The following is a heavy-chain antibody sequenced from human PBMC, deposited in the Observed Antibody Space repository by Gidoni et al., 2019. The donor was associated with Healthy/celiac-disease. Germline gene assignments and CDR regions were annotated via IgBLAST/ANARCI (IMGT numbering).Heavy chain of an antibody. CDR1: GGSISSYY. J-gene: IGHJ4*02. D-gene: IGHD5-18*01. Sequence: QVQLQASGPGLVKPSETLSLTCTVSGGSISSYYWSWIRQPPGKGLEWIGYIYYSGSTNYNPSLKSRVTISVDTSKNQFSLKLSSVTAADTAVYYCARSPYSYGSYYFDYWGQGTLVTVSS. V-gene: IGHV4-59*01. CDR2: IYYSGST. CDR3: ARSPYSYGSYYFDY.